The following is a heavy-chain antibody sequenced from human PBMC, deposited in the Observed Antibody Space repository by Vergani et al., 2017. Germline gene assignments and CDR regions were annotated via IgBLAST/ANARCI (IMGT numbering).Heavy chain of an antibody. CDR1: GFTFSSYA. CDR2: ISWNSGSI. V-gene: IGHV3-9*01. D-gene: IGHD3-10*01. Sequence: EVQLLESGGGLVQPGGSLRLSCAASGFTFSSYAMSWVRQAPGKGLEWVSGISWNSGSIGYADSVKGRFTISRDNAKNSLYLQMNSLRAEDTALYYCAKDGFGELMFPFDYWGQGTLVTVSS. J-gene: IGHJ4*02. CDR3: AKDGFGELMFPFDY.